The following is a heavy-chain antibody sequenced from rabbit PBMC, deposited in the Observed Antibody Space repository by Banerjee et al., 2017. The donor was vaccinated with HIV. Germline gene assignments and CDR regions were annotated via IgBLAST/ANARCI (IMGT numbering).Heavy chain of an antibody. D-gene: IGHD4-1*01. CDR3: ARRGSDWADDL. CDR1: GFTISGSYY. Sequence: QSLEESGGDLVKPGASLTLTCTASGFTISGSYYMCWVRQAPGKGLEWIACIDGGSIGSTFYASWAKGRFTISKTSSTTVTLQMTSLTAADTATYFCARRGSDWADDLWGPGSLVTVS. J-gene: IGHJ4*01. CDR2: IDGGSIGST. V-gene: IGHV1S40*01.